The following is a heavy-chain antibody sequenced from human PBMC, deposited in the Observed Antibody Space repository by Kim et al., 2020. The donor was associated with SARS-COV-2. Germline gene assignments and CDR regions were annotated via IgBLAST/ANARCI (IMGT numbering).Heavy chain of an antibody. Sequence: GSLSLTCAVYGGSFSGYYWSWIRQPPGKGLEWIGEINHSGSTNYNPSLKSRVTISVDTSKNQFSLKLSSVTAADTAVYYCARKGYYDSLYHWGQGTLVTVSS. D-gene: IGHD3-22*01. CDR1: GGSFSGYY. V-gene: IGHV4-34*01. CDR2: INHSGST. J-gene: IGHJ1*01. CDR3: ARKGYYDSLYH.